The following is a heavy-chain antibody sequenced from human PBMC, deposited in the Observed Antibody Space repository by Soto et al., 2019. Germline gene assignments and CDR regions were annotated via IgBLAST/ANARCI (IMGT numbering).Heavy chain of an antibody. D-gene: IGHD3-10*01. CDR1: GFTFSDHY. CDR2: TRNKANSYTT. V-gene: IGHV3-72*01. Sequence: PGGSLRLSCAASGFTFSDHYMDWVRQAPGKGLEWVGRTRNKANSYTTEYAASVKGRFTISRDDSKNSLYLQMNSLKTEDTAVYYCAREDDYYAGGFADAFDIWGQGTMVTVSS. CDR3: AREDDYYAGGFADAFDI. J-gene: IGHJ3*02.